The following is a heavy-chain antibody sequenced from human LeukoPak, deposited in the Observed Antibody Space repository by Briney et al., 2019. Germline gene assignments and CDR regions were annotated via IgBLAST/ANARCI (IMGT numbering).Heavy chain of an antibody. Sequence: SETLSLTCAVYGGSFSGYYWSWIRQPPGKGLEWIGEINHSGSTNYNPSLKSRVTISVDTSKNQFSLKLSSVTAADTAVYYCARGRYSSSWYNWFDPWGQGTLVTVSS. CDR3: ARGRYSSSWYNWFDP. J-gene: IGHJ5*02. CDR1: GGSFSGYY. V-gene: IGHV4-34*01. D-gene: IGHD6-13*01. CDR2: INHSGST.